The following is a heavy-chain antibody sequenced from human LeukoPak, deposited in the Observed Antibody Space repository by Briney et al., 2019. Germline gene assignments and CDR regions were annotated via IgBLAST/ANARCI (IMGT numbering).Heavy chain of an antibody. J-gene: IGHJ4*02. CDR1: GGSFSGYY. D-gene: IGHD3-16*02. CDR2: INRSGST. Sequence: SETLSLTCAVYGGSFSGYYWSWIRQPPGKGLEWIGEINRSGSTNYNPSLKSRVTISVDTSKNQFSLKLSSVTAADTAVYYCARRVYDYVWGSYRPFGYWGQGTLVTVSS. V-gene: IGHV4-34*01. CDR3: ARRVYDYVWGSYRPFGY.